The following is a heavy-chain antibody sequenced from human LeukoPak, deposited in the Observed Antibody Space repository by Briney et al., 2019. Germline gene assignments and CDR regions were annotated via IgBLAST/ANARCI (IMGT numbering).Heavy chain of an antibody. CDR1: GFTFSSYS. D-gene: IGHD3-10*01. Sequence: GGSLRLSCAASGFTFSSYSMNWVRQAPGKGLEWVSSISSSSSYIYYADSVKGRFTISRDNAKNSLYLQTNSLRAEDTAVYYCARAELWFGELSTIGFDPWGQGTLVTVSS. V-gene: IGHV3-21*01. CDR2: ISSSSSYI. CDR3: ARAELWFGELSTIGFDP. J-gene: IGHJ5*02.